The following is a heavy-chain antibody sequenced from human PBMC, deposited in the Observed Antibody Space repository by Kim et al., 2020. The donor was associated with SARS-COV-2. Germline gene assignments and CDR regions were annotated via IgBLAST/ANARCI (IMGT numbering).Heavy chain of an antibody. J-gene: IGHJ5*02. D-gene: IGHD1-1*01. CDR3: ATAPTGTKANWFDP. CDR1: GYTLTELS. Sequence: ASVKVSCKVSGYTLTELSMHWVRQAPGKGLEWMGGFDPEDGETIYAQKFQGRVTMTEDTSTDTAYMELSSLRSEDTAVYYCATAPTGTKANWFDPWGQGTLVTVSS. V-gene: IGHV1-24*01. CDR2: FDPEDGET.